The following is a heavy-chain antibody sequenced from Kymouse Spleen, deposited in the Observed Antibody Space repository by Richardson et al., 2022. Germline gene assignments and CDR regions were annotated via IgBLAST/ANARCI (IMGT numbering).Heavy chain of an antibody. CDR3: AKARITIFGVVAGVFDY. V-gene: IGHV3-9*01. CDR1: GFTFDDYA. J-gene: IGHJ4*02. D-gene: IGHD3-3*01. Sequence: EVQLVESGGGLVQPGRSLRLSCAASGFTFDDYAMHWVRQAPGKGLEWVSGISWNSGSIGYADSVKGRFTISRDNAKNSLYLQMNSLRAEDTALYYCAKARITIFGVVAGVFDYWGQGTLVTVSS. CDR2: ISWNSGSI.